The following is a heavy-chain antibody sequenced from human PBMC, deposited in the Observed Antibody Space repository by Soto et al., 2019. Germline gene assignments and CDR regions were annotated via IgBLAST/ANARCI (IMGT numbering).Heavy chain of an antibody. Sequence: GESLKISFKASGYRFTSYWIGWVRQMPGIGLEWMGIIHPGDSDINYSPSFQGQVTISVDKSISTTYLHWSSLRASDTAMYYCAREGIHSSNWYLDHWGQGTLVTVSS. CDR1: GYRFTSYW. D-gene: IGHD6-13*01. CDR3: AREGIHSSNWYLDH. J-gene: IGHJ4*02. CDR2: IHPGDSDI. V-gene: IGHV5-51*01.